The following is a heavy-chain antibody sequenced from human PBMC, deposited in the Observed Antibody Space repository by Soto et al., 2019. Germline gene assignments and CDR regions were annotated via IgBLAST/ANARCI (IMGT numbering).Heavy chain of an antibody. CDR3: AKDRSITMIVVWQH. J-gene: IGHJ1*01. CDR1: GFTFSSYA. CDR2: INGSGGST. V-gene: IGHV3-23*01. Sequence: EVQLLESGGGLVQPGGSLRLSCAASGFTFSSYAMSWVRQAPGKGLEWVSAINGSGGSTYYADSVKGRFTISRDNSKNALDLQMNSLRAEDTAVYYCAKDRSITMIVVWQHWGQGTLVTVSS. D-gene: IGHD3-22*01.